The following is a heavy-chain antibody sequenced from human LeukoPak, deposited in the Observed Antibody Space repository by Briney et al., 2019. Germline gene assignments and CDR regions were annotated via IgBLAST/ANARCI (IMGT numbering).Heavy chain of an antibody. CDR2: ISGSGGST. CDR3: AKDVSSWVTYYFDY. J-gene: IGHJ4*02. D-gene: IGHD6-13*01. CDR1: GFIFSDYY. Sequence: GGSLRLSCAASGFIFSDYYMSWVRQAPGKGLEWVSAISGSGGSTYYADSVKGRFTISRDNSKNTLYLQMNSLRAEDTAVYYCAKDVSSWVTYYFDYWGQGTLVTVSS. V-gene: IGHV3-23*01.